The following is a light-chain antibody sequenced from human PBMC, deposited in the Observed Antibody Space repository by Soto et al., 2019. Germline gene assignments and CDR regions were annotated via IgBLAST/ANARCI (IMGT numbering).Light chain of an antibody. CDR2: EVT. CDR1: TSDVGTYSL. CDR3: SSYANSDTL. Sequence: QSALTQPASVSGSPGQSITISCTGTTSDVGTYSLVSWYQRYSGKAPKLIIYEVTKRPSGVSNRFSGSKSGNTASLTVSGLQAADEADYYCSSYANSDTLFGGGTKLTVL. V-gene: IGLV2-23*02. J-gene: IGLJ2*01.